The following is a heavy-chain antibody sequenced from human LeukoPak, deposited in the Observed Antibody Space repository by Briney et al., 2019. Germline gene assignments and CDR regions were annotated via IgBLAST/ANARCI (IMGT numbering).Heavy chain of an antibody. CDR2: ISSSGSTT. CDR3: ARVPYSYGYWYFDY. Sequence: GGSLRLSCAASGFTFSDYYMSWIRQAPGKGLEWVSYISSSGSTTYYADSVKGRFTISRDNSKNTLYLQMNSLRAEDTAVYYCARVPYSYGYWYFDYWGQGTLVTVSS. CDR1: GFTFSDYY. D-gene: IGHD5-18*01. J-gene: IGHJ4*02. V-gene: IGHV3-11*01.